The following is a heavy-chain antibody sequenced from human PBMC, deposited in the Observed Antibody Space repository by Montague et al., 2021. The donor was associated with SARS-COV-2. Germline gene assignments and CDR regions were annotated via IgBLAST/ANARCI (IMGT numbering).Heavy chain of an antibody. J-gene: IGHJ5*02. CDR1: GGSISSSSYC. V-gene: IGHV4-39*01. Sequence: SETLFLTCTVSGGSISSSSYCWGWIRQPPGKGLEWIGSIYYSGSTYYNPSLKSRVTISVDTSKNQFSLKLSSVTAADTAVYYCARQGDQLLLEYWFDPWGQGTLVTVSS. D-gene: IGHD2-2*01. CDR2: IYYSGST. CDR3: ARQGDQLLLEYWFDP.